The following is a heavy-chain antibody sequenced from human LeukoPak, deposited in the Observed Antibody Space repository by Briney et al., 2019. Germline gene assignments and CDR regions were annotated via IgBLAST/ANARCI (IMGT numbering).Heavy chain of an antibody. CDR3: AGASGTTDTLWDCDL. CDR1: GGSFRNYY. J-gene: IGHJ5*02. V-gene: IGHV4-4*07. Sequence: SQTLSLTSPVPGGSFRNYYWSWVRQPAGKRLEWIGRIDTSGNTIYNPSLRSRVAISVDSPKNQLSLYLRSVTAADTALYFCAGASGTTDTLWDCDLWGQGSVVCVSS. CDR2: IDTSGNT. D-gene: IGHD4-17*01.